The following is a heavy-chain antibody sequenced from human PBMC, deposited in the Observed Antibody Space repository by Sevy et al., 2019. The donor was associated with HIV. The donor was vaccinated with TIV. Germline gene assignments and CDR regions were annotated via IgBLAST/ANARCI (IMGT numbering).Heavy chain of an antibody. Sequence: ASVKVSCKASGGTFSSYAISWVRQAPGQGLEWRGGITPIFGTANYAQKFQGRVTITADESTGTAYMELSSLRSEDTAVYYCAGDRIGIAATFDPWGQGTLVTVSS. J-gene: IGHJ5*02. CDR2: ITPIFGTA. D-gene: IGHD6-13*01. CDR3: AGDRIGIAATFDP. CDR1: GGTFSSYA. V-gene: IGHV1-69*13.